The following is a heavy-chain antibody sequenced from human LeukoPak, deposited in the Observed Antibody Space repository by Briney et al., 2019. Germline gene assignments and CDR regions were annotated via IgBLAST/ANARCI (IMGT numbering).Heavy chain of an antibody. D-gene: IGHD3-22*01. V-gene: IGHV4-30-4*01. Sequence: SETLSLTCTVSGGSISSGDYYWSWIRQPPGKGLEWIAYMYYSGSTYYNPSLKSRVTMSADTSKNQLSLKLSSVTAADTGVYYCARPYYYDSRIDPGGQGILVTLPS. CDR1: GGSISSGDYY. CDR2: MYYSGST. CDR3: ARPYYYDSRIDP. J-gene: IGHJ5*02.